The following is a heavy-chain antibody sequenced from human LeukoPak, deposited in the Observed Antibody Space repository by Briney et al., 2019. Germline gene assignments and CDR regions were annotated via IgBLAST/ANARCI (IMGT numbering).Heavy chain of an antibody. J-gene: IGHJ5*02. Sequence: GASVKVSCKASGYTFTSYGISWVRQAPGHGLEWMGWISAYNGNTNNAQKLQGRVTMTTDTSTSTAYMELRSLRSDDTAVYYCARSPYGRWFDPWGQGTLVTVSS. CDR3: ARSPYGRWFDP. CDR1: GYTFTSYG. D-gene: IGHD1-26*01. CDR2: ISAYNGNT. V-gene: IGHV1-18*04.